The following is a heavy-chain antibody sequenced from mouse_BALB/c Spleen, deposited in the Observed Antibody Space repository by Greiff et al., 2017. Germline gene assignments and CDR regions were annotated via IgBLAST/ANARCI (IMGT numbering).Heavy chain of an antibody. Sequence: DVKLQESGPGLVKPSQSLSLTCTVTGYSITSDYAWNWIRQFPGNKLEWMGYISYSGSTSYNPSLKSRISITRDTSKNQFFLQLNSVTTEDTATYYCARWDPAWFAYWGQGTLVTVSA. CDR2: ISYSGST. V-gene: IGHV3-2*02. CDR3: ARWDPAWFAY. CDR1: GYSITSDYA. D-gene: IGHD4-1*01. J-gene: IGHJ3*01.